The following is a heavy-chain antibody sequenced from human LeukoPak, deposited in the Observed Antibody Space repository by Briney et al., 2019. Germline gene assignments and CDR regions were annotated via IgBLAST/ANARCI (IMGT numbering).Heavy chain of an antibody. J-gene: IGHJ6*03. CDR1: GFTFSTYW. CDR2: INTDGSST. Sequence: GSLRLSCAASGFTFSTYWMHWVRQAPGKGLVWVSRINTDGSSTSYADSVKGRFTISRDNTKNTLYLQMNSLRAEDTAVYYCATARPISDYYMDVWGKGTTVTVSS. CDR3: ATARPISDYYMDV. V-gene: IGHV3-74*01.